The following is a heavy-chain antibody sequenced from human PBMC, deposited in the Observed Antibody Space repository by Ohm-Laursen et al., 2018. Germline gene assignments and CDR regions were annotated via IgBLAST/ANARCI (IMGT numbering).Heavy chain of an antibody. Sequence: SLRLSCSASGFTVSTNYMSWVRQAPGKGLEWVSVLYSGGSTYYADSVKGRFTISRDNSKNTLYLQMNSLRAEDTAVYYCARGPGIVVVPYGMDVWGQGTTVTVSS. CDR1: GFTVSTNY. D-gene: IGHD2-2*01. J-gene: IGHJ6*02. CDR3: ARGPGIVVVPYGMDV. CDR2: LYSGGST. V-gene: IGHV3-53*01.